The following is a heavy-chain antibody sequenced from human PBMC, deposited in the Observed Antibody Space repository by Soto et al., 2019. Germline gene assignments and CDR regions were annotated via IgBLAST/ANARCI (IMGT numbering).Heavy chain of an antibody. CDR3: AREGGYCNGGGCRYFDY. CDR1: GFTFSTYS. D-gene: IGHD2-15*01. J-gene: IGHJ4*02. CDR2: INTPSYI. V-gene: IGHV3-21*01. Sequence: EVLLVESGGGLVKPGGSLRLSCAASGFTFSTYSMNWVRQAPGKGLEWVSSINTPSYIYYADSVKGRFTISRDDAKNSLYLQMNSLRDEDTAVYYCAREGGYCNGGGCRYFDYWGQGTLVTVSS.